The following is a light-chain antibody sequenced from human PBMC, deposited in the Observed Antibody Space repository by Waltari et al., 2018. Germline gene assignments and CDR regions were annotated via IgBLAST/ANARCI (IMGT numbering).Light chain of an antibody. V-gene: IGLV2-23*02. CDR3: CSYAGHSTYV. CDR1: SSDVGNYNL. Sequence: QSALTQPASVSGSPGQSITISCTGTSSDVGNYNLVSWYQQHPGKAPTLMIYEVSQRPSGVSNRFSGSKSGNTASLTISGLQPEDETDYYCCSYAGHSTYVFGTGTKVTVL. CDR2: EVS. J-gene: IGLJ1*01.